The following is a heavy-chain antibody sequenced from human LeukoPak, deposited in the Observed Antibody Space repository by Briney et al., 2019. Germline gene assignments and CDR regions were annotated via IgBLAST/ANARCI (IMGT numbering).Heavy chain of an antibody. CDR2: ISGSGGST. CDR1: GFTFSSYA. Sequence: GGSLRLSCAAPGFTFSSYAMSWVRQAPGKGLEWVSAISGSGGSTYYAASVKGRFTISRDNSIHTLYLQMNNLRAEDTAFYYCAKDYGDNPFDYWGQGTLVTVSS. D-gene: IGHD4-23*01. J-gene: IGHJ4*02. V-gene: IGHV3-23*01. CDR3: AKDYGDNPFDY.